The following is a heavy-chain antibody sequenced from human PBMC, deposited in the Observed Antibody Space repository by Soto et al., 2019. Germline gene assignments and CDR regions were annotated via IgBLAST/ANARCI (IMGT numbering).Heavy chain of an antibody. CDR2: ISSSSSTI. V-gene: IGHV3-48*02. CDR3: ARLHGYYFHFDH. CDR1: GFTFSSYS. J-gene: IGHJ4*02. D-gene: IGHD3-22*01. Sequence: PGGSLRLSCAASGFTFSSYSMNWVRQAPGEGLEWVSYISSSSSTIYYADSVKGRFTISRDNAKNSLYLQMNSLRNEDTAVYYCARLHGYYFHFDHWGQGTLVTVSS.